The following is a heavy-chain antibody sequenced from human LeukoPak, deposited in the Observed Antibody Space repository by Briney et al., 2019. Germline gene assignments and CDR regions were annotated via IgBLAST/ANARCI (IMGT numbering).Heavy chain of an antibody. CDR1: GFTFSSYW. J-gene: IGHJ4*02. V-gene: IGHV3-7*01. D-gene: IGHD3-10*01. CDR2: IKQDGSEK. CDR3: ARGRGGLLWFGEFNS. Sequence: GGSLRLSCAASGFTFSSYWMNWVRQAPGERLEWVANIKQDGSEKYYVDSVKGRFTISRDNADNSLYLQMNSLRAEDTAVYYYARGRGGLLWFGEFNSWGQGTLVTVSS.